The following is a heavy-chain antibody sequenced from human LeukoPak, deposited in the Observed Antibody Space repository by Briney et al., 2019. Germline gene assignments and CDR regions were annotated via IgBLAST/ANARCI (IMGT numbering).Heavy chain of an antibody. D-gene: IGHD6-19*01. CDR1: GGTFSSYA. CDR3: AGQGLEPRYSSGWD. CDR2: IIPIFGTA. Sequence: GASVKVSCKASGGTFSSYAISWVRQAPGQGLEWMGRIIPIFGTANYAQKFQGRVTMTTDESTSTAYMELSSLRSEDTAVYYCAGQGLEPRYSSGWDWGQGTLVTVSS. J-gene: IGHJ4*02. V-gene: IGHV1-69*05.